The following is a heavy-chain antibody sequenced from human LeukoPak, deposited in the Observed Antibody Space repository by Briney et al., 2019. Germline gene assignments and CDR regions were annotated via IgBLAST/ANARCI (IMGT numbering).Heavy chain of an antibody. Sequence: ASVKVSCKASGYTFTGYYMHWVRQAPGQGLEWVGGINPNDGGTNSAQKFQGRVTMTRDTPISTVYMELSSLTSDDTAVYFCAGICSSSGCHLDYWGQGTLVTVSS. D-gene: IGHD2-2*01. CDR1: GYTFTGYY. V-gene: IGHV1-2*02. J-gene: IGHJ4*02. CDR2: INPNDGGT. CDR3: AGICSSSGCHLDY.